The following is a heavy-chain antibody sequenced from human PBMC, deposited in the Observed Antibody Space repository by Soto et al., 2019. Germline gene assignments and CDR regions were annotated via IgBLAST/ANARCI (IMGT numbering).Heavy chain of an antibody. V-gene: IGHV2-5*02. CDR3: ARALGSWGAYYFDY. CDR2: IYWDDDK. J-gene: IGHJ4*02. CDR1: GFSLTTYGVG. D-gene: IGHD3-16*01. Sequence: QITLKESGPTLVKPTQTLTLTCTVSGFSLTTYGVGVGWIRQPPGKALEWLALIYWDDDKRYSPSLKSRLTITKDTSKNQVVLTMTNMDPVDTVTYSCARALGSWGAYYFDYWGQGTLVTVSS.